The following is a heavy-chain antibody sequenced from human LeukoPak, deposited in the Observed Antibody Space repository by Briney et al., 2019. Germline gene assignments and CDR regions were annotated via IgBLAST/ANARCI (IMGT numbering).Heavy chain of an antibody. CDR3: ARDNNWNYPDY. V-gene: IGHV3-23*01. CDR2: ISGDGSST. D-gene: IGHD1-7*01. J-gene: IGHJ4*02. CDR1: GFTFSSYA. Sequence: GGSLRLSCAASGFTFSSYAMSWVRQAPGKGLEWVSAISGDGSSTRYADSVKGRFTISRDNAKNTLFLQMNSLRAEDTAVYYCARDNNWNYPDYWGQGTLVTVSS.